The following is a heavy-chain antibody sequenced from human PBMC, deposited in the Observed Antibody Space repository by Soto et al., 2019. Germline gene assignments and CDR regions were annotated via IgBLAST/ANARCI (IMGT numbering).Heavy chain of an antibody. V-gene: IGHV4-30-4*01. CDR1: GGSVTSDEDY. Sequence: SETLSLTCTVSGGSVTSDEDYWTWIRQSPGKGLEWIGYISNSGGTGYNPSLKTRLSMSVDRSKNQFTLRLTSVTAADTAVYFCATESGSTYGYFDHWGQGTQVTVSS. J-gene: IGHJ4*02. CDR3: ATESGSTYGYFDH. D-gene: IGHD5-18*01. CDR2: ISNSGGT.